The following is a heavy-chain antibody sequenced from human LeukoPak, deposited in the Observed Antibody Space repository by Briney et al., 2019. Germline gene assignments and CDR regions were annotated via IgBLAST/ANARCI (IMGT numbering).Heavy chain of an antibody. CDR3: ARDRAGRQSWVEFDL. J-gene: IGHJ5*02. V-gene: IGHV3-53*05. CDR2: LYDDGGT. D-gene: IGHD3-10*01. Sequence: GWSVRLSCIGSGCTVISTLIDWLGQARWKGLDGVVVLYDDGGTAYADSVKGRFTISRDTSKNMVYLKMNSLRAEDSAVYYCARDRAGRQSWVEFDLWGQGTLVTVSS. CDR1: GCTVISTL.